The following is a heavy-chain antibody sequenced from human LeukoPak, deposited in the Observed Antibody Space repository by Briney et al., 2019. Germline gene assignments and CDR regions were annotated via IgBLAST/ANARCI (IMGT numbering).Heavy chain of an antibody. CDR2: INPNSGGT. J-gene: IGHJ4*02. Sequence: ASVKVSCKASGYTFTAYYMHWVRQAPGQGLEWMGWINPNSGGTNYAQKFQGRVTMTRDTSISTAYMEVSRLRSDDTAVYYCARGLYYDSSGYYLYYWGQGTVVTVSS. CDR1: GYTFTAYY. V-gene: IGHV1-2*02. CDR3: ARGLYYDSSGYYLYY. D-gene: IGHD3-22*01.